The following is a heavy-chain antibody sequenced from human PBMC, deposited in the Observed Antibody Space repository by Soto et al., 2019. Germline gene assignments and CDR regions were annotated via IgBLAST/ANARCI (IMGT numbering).Heavy chain of an antibody. CDR1: GFTFSAYG. CDR2: IWYDGSNK. D-gene: IGHD3-22*01. Sequence: PGGSLRLSCAASGFTFSAYGMHWVRQAPGKGLEWVAVIWYDGSNKYYADSVKGRFTISRDNSKNTAYLQMSSLRPEDTAVYYCVKGEYYYDGSDYYHFDYWGQGRMVTVSS. V-gene: IGHV3-30*02. J-gene: IGHJ4*02. CDR3: VKGEYYYDGSDYYHFDY.